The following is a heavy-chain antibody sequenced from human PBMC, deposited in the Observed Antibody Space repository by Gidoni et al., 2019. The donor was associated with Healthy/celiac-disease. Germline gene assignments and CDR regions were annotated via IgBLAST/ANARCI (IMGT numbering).Heavy chain of an antibody. CDR3: ARGVQQLSYCDY. D-gene: IGHD6-13*01. CDR2: INHRGST. Sequence: QVQLQQWGAGLLKPSATLSLTCAVYGGSFSGYYWSWIRQPPGKGLEWIGEINHRGSTNYNPSLKSRVSISVDTSKNQFSLKLSSVTAADTAVYYWARGVQQLSYCDYWGQGTLVTVSS. V-gene: IGHV4-34*01. J-gene: IGHJ4*02. CDR1: GGSFSGYY.